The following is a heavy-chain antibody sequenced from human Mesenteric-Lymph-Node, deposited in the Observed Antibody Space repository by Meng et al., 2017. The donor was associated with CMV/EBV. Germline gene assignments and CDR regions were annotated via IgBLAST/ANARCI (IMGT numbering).Heavy chain of an antibody. CDR1: GGSISSSSYY. CDR2: IYHSGST. CDR3: ARGGYCSGGSCYSTWWFDP. D-gene: IGHD2-15*01. Sequence: SETLSLTCTVSGGSISSSSYYWGWIRQPPGKGLEWIGSIYHSGSTYYNPSLKSRVTISVDTSKSQFSLKLSSVTAADTAVYYCARGGYCSGGSCYSTWWFDPWGQGTLVTVSS. J-gene: IGHJ5*02. V-gene: IGHV4-39*01.